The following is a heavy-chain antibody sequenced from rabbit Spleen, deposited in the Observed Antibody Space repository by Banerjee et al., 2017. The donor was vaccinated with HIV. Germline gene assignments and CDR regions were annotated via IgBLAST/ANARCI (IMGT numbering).Heavy chain of an antibody. V-gene: IGHV1S7*01. D-gene: IGHD2-1*01. CDR1: GFTLSSYY. J-gene: IGHJ4*01. CDR3: VRDQAGDYYGSFTL. Sequence: HLKESGGGLVQPGGSLKLSCTASGFTLSSYYMNWVRQAPGKGLEWIGYIDPVFGITYYANWVNGRFSISRENAQNTVYLQLSSLTAADMATYFCVRDQAGDYYGSFTLWGQGTLVTVS. CDR2: IDPVFGIT.